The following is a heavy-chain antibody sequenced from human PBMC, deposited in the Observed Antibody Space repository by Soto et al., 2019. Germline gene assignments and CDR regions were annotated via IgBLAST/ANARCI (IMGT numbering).Heavy chain of an antibody. V-gene: IGHV3-23*01. CDR1: GFTFSSYA. J-gene: IGHJ4*02. CDR2: ISGSGGST. Sequence: GGSLRLSCAASGFTFSSYAMSWVRRAPGKGMEWVSAISGSGGSTYYADSVKSRFTISRDNSKNTLYLQMNSLRAEDTAVFYCAKERSSGWSFDYWGQGTLVTVSS. CDR3: AKERSSGWSFDY. D-gene: IGHD6-19*01.